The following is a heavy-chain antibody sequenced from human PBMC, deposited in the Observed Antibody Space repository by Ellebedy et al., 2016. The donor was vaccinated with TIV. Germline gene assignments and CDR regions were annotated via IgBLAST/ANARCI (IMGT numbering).Heavy chain of an antibody. J-gene: IGHJ4*02. V-gene: IGHV3-20*04. CDR3: ARKNNYYGAGSYYNFNYYFDY. Sequence: PGGSLRLSCAASGFTFDDYGMSWVRQAPGKGLEWVSGINWNGGSISYVDSVKGRFTISRDNAKNSLHLQMNSLRAEDTALYYCARKNNYYGAGSYYNFNYYFDYWGQGTLVTVSS. CDR1: GFTFDDYG. CDR2: INWNGGSI. D-gene: IGHD3-10*01.